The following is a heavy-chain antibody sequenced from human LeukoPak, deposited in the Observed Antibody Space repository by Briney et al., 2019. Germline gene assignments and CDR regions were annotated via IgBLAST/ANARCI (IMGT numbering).Heavy chain of an antibody. CDR2: INPSGGST. V-gene: IGHV1-46*01. CDR1: GYTFTSYY. D-gene: IGHD5-12*01. J-gene: IGHJ6*02. CDR3: SRDSGYDLRVLDYYGMDV. Sequence: GASVKVSCKASGYTFTSYYMHWVRQAPGQGLEWMGIINPSGGSTSYAQKFQGRVTMTRGTSTSTVYMELSSLRSEDTAVYYCSRDSGYDLRVLDYYGMDVWGQGTTVTVSS.